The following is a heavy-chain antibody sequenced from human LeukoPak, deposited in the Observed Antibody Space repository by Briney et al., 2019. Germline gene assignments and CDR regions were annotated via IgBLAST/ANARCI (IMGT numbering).Heavy chain of an antibody. V-gene: IGHV5-51*01. D-gene: IGHD3-9*01. J-gene: IGHJ3*02. CDR2: IYPGDSDT. CDR3: ARQGTYYDILTGSSRAFDI. CDR1: GYSFTSYW. Sequence: GESLKISCKGSGYSFTSYWIGWVRQVPGKGLEWMGIIYPGDSDTRYSPSFQGQVTISADKSISTAYLQWSSLKASDTAMYYCARQGTYYDILTGSSRAFDIWGQGTMVTVS.